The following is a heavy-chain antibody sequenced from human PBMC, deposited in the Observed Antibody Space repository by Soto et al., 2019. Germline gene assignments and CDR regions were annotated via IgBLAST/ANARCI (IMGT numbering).Heavy chain of an antibody. CDR1: GYTFTGYY. CDR3: ARGYCSGGSCSEGHDC. D-gene: IGHD2-15*01. V-gene: IGHV1-2*02. CDR2: INPNNGGT. J-gene: IGHJ4*02. Sequence: QVQLVQSGAEVKKPGASVKVSCKASGYTFTGYYMHWVRQAPGQGLEWMGWINPNNGGTNYAQKFQGRVTMTRDTSISTAYRELSRVRSDDTAVYYCARGYCSGGSCSEGHDCWGQGTLVTVSS.